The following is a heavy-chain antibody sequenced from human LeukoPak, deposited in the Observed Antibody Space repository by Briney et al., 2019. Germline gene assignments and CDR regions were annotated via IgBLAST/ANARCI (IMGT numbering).Heavy chain of an antibody. D-gene: IGHD3-10*01. CDR3: ARDGYGGVDS. CDR1: GDSITTYY. Sequence: PSETLSLTCTVPGDSITTYYWSWIRQPPGKGLEWIEYIYHSGSTKYNPSLKSRVTISVDTSKKQFSLKLSSVTAADTAVYYCARDGYGGVDSWGQGTLVTVSS. V-gene: IGHV4-59*01. CDR2: IYHSGST. J-gene: IGHJ4*02.